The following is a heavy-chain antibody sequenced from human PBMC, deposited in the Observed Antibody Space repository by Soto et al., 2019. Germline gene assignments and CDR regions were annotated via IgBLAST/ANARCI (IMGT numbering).Heavy chain of an antibody. CDR1: GFTFSSYG. CDR3: AKDRAAMGDYGMDV. Sequence: ESGGGVVQPGRSLRLSCAASGFTFSSYGMHWVRQAPGKGLEWVAVISYDGSNKYYADSVKGRFTISRDNSKNTLYLQMNSLRAEDTAVYYCAKDRAAMGDYGMDVWGQGTTVTVSS. V-gene: IGHV3-30*18. D-gene: IGHD2-2*01. J-gene: IGHJ6*02. CDR2: ISYDGSNK.